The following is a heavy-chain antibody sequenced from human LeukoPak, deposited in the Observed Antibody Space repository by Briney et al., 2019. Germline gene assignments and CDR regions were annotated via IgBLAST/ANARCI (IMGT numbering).Heavy chain of an antibody. CDR3: ARGAYDFWSGPYHYYYGMDV. D-gene: IGHD3-3*01. J-gene: IGHJ6*02. CDR2: INHSGST. CDR1: GGSFSGYY. V-gene: IGHV4-34*01. Sequence: PSETLSLTCAVYGGSFSGYYWSWIRQPPGKGLEWIGEINHSGSTNYNPSLKSRVTISVDTSKNQFSLKLSSVTAADTAVYYCARGAYDFWSGPYHYYYGMDVWGQGTTVTVSS.